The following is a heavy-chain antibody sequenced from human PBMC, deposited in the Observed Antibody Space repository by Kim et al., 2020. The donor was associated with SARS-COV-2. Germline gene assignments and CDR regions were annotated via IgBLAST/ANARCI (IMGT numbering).Heavy chain of an antibody. V-gene: IGHV4-39*01. J-gene: IGHJ3*02. D-gene: IGHD2-15*01. CDR3: ARRDVVVVAAYDAFDI. Sequence: SETLSLTCTVSGGSISSSSYYWGWIRQPPGKGLEWIGSIYYSGSTYYNPSLKSRVTISVDTSKNQFSLKLSSVTAADTAVYYCARRDVVVVAAYDAFDI. CDR1: GGSISSSSYY. CDR2: IYYSGST.